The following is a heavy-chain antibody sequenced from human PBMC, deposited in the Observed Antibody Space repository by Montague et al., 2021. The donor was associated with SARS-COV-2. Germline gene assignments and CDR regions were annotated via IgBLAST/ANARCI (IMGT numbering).Heavy chain of an antibody. J-gene: IGHJ5*02. V-gene: IGHV4-59*02. CDR3: ARAGDFYDYWRGYSSSAVFFDP. Sequence: SETLSLTCTVSGGSVSSYYWSWIRQSPGKGLQWLGYIYYSGSTDYNPSLKSRVTMSVDTSKNQLSLRLNSVTTADTAVYFCARAGDFYDYWRGYSSSAVFFDPWGQGILVTVSS. CDR2: IYYSGST. D-gene: IGHD3-3*01. CDR1: GGSVSSYY.